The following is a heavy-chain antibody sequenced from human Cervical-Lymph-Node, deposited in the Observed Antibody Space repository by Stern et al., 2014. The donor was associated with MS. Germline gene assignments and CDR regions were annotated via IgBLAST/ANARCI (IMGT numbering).Heavy chain of an antibody. V-gene: IGHV1-69*01. J-gene: IGHJ6*02. Sequence: MPLVESGAEVKKPGSSVKVSCKASGGTFSTYAISWVRKAPGQGLEWVGGPLPIFGTENYAQKFQGRVTITADESTSTAYMELSSLRSEDTAVYYCARGELKEGLVRGMDVWGQGTTVTVSS. D-gene: IGHD1-26*01. CDR1: GGTFSTYA. CDR2: PLPIFGTE. CDR3: ARGELKEGLVRGMDV.